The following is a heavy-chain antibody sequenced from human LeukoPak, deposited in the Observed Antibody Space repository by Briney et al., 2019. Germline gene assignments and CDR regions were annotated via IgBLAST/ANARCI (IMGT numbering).Heavy chain of an antibody. CDR1: GYTFTSYY. Sequence: ASVKVSCKASGYTFTSYYIHWVRLAPGQGLEWMGIINPSGSSTHYAQKFQGRVTMTTDTSTSTVYMDLGSLRSEDTAVYYCARFAHVYSAYDYCGQGALLTVSS. CDR2: INPSGSST. J-gene: IGHJ4*02. V-gene: IGHV1-46*01. CDR3: ARFAHVYSAYDY. D-gene: IGHD5-12*01.